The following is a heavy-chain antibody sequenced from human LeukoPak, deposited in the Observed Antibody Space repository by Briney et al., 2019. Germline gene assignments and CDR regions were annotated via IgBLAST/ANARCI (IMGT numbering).Heavy chain of an antibody. V-gene: IGHV4-38-2*02. D-gene: IGHD3-10*01. CDR2: IYHSGST. CDR3: ARKQWFGEGTLRSFDY. CDR1: GYSISSGYY. J-gene: IGHJ4*02. Sequence: SETLSLTCTVSGYSISSGYYWGWIRQPPGKGLEWIGEIYHSGSTNYNPSLKSRVTISVDKSKNQFSLKLSSVTAADTAVYYCARKQWFGEGTLRSFDYWGQGTLVTVSS.